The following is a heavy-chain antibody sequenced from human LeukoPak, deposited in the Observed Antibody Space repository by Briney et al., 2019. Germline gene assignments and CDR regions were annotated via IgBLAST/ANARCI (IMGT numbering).Heavy chain of an antibody. D-gene: IGHD6-19*01. J-gene: IGHJ5*02. CDR1: GGTFSSYA. Sequence: SVKVSCKASGGTFSSYAISWVRQAPGQGLEWMGGIIPIFGTANYAQKFQGRVTITADESTSTAYMELSSLRSEDTAVYYCARPTYSSGWMSGWFDPWGQGTLVTVSS. CDR2: IIPIFGTA. V-gene: IGHV1-69*13. CDR3: ARPTYSSGWMSGWFDP.